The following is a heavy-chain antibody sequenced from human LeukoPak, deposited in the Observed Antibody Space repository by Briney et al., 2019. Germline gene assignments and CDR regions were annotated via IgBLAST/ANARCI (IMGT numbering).Heavy chain of an antibody. Sequence: PGGSLRLSCAASGFTFSSYSTNWVRQAPGKGLEWVSSISSSSSYIYYADSVKGRFTISRDNAKNSLYLQMNSLRAEDTAVYYCARDPVWSPVSGVFDSWGQGTLVTVSS. CDR2: ISSSSSYI. D-gene: IGHD2-21*01. CDR3: ARDPVWSPVSGVFDS. CDR1: GFTFSSYS. V-gene: IGHV3-21*01. J-gene: IGHJ4*02.